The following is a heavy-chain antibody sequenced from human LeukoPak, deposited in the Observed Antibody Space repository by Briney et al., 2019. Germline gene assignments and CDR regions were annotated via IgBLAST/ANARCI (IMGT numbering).Heavy chain of an antibody. CDR2: ISAYNGNT. Sequence: ASVKVSCKASGYTFTTYGITWVRQASGQELEWLGWISAYNGNTNYAQKLQGRVTITADESTSTAYMELSSLRSEDTAVYYCARGWYCSSTSCYTNWFDPWGQGTLVTVSS. J-gene: IGHJ5*02. D-gene: IGHD2-2*02. CDR1: GYTFTTYG. CDR3: ARGWYCSSTSCYTNWFDP. V-gene: IGHV1-18*01.